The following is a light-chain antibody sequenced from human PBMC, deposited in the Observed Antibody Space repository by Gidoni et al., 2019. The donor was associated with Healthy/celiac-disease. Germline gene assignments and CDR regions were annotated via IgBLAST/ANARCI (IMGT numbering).Light chain of an antibody. CDR2: GAS. J-gene: IGKJ2*01. CDR3: QQYGSSPYT. CDR1: QSVSSSY. Sequence: ESVLTPSPGTLSLSPGERATLSCRASQSVSSSYLAWYQQKPGQAPRLLIYGASSRATGIPDRFSGSGSGTDFTLTISRLEPEDFAVYYCQQYGSSPYTFXQXTKLEIK. V-gene: IGKV3-20*01.